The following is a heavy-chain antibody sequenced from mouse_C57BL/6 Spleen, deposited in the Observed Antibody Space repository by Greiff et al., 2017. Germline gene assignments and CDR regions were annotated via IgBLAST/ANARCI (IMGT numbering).Heavy chain of an antibody. CDR2: ISSGSSTI. V-gene: IGHV5-17*01. CDR3: AIFYDGYYVYAMDY. CDR1: GFTFSDYG. Sequence: EVKLVESGGGLVKPGGSLKLSCAASGFTFSDYGMHWVRQAPEKGLEWVAYISSGSSTIYYADTVKGRFTISRDNAKNTLFLQMTSLRSEDTAIYYCAIFYDGYYVYAMDYWGQGTSVTVSS. D-gene: IGHD2-3*01. J-gene: IGHJ4*01.